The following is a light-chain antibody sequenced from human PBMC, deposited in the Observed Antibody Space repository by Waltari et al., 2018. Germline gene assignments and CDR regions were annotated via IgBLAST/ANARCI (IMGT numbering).Light chain of an antibody. CDR2: RAS. CDR1: QRVGSSY. J-gene: IGKJ1*01. CDR3: QQFGDSVWT. Sequence: ETVLTQSPGTLSLSPGETATLPCRASQRVGSSYLALYHQKPGQAPRLLSYRASTRATGIPDRFSGSGSGTDFTLTISGLEPEDSAVYYCQQFGDSVWTFGQGTKVEIK. V-gene: IGKV3-20*01.